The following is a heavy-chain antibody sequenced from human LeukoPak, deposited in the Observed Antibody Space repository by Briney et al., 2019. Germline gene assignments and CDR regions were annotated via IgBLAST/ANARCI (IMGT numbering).Heavy chain of an antibody. J-gene: IGHJ4*02. D-gene: IGHD4-17*01. V-gene: IGHV3-21*01. CDR1: GLTFSSYS. CDR3: ARGDGDSPIDY. CDR2: ISSSSSYI. Sequence: GGSLRLSCAASGLTFSSYSMNWVRQAPGKGLEWVSSISSSSSYIYYADSVKGRFTISRDNAKNSLYLQMNSLRAEDTAVYYCARGDGDSPIDYWGQGTLVTVSS.